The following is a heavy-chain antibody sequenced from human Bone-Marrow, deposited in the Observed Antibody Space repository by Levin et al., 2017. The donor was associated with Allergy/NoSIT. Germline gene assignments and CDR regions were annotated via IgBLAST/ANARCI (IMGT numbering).Heavy chain of an antibody. CDR3: AKWGAYYYDSSGYYESYFQH. V-gene: IGHV3-23*01. D-gene: IGHD3-22*01. J-gene: IGHJ1*01. CDR1: GFTFSSYA. CDR2: ISGSGGST. Sequence: AGGSLRLSCAASGFTFSSYAMSWVRQAPGKGLEWVSAISGSGGSTYYADSVKGRFTISRDNSKNTLYLQMNSLRAEDTAVYYCAKWGAYYYDSSGYYESYFQHWGQGTLVTVSS.